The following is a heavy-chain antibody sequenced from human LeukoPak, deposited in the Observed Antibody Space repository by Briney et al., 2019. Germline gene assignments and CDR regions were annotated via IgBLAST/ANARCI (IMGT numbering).Heavy chain of an antibody. V-gene: IGHV4-39*01. CDR1: GGSISSSSYY. D-gene: IGHD6-13*01. Sequence: PSETLSLTCTVSGGSISSSSYYWGWIRQPPGKGLEWIGSIYYSGSTYYNPSLKSRVTISVDTSKNQFSLKLSSVTAADTAVYYCARQGSSSWYGPDYWGQGTLVTVSS. CDR2: IYYSGST. J-gene: IGHJ4*02. CDR3: ARQGSSSWYGPDY.